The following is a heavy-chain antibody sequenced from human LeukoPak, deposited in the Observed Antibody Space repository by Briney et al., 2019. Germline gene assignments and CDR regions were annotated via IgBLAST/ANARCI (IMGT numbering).Heavy chain of an antibody. CDR3: AKDYCSSTSCFLFDY. CDR2: ISGSGGST. D-gene: IGHD2-2*01. V-gene: IGHV3-23*01. J-gene: IGHJ4*02. CDR1: GFTFSSYA. Sequence: GGSLRLSCAASGFTFSSYAMSWVRQAPGKGLEWVSAISGSGGSTYYADSVKGRFTISRDNSKNTLYLQVNSLRAEDTAVYYCAKDYCSSTSCFLFDYWGQGTLVTASS.